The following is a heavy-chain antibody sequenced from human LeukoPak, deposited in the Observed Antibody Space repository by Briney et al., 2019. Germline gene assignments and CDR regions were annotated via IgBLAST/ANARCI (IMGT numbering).Heavy chain of an antibody. V-gene: IGHV3-66*01. CDR3: AVVVAASLSFDY. CDR1: GFTVSTNY. J-gene: IGHJ4*02. CDR2: IYSGGST. Sequence: GGSLRLSCAASGFTVSTNYMSWVRQAPGKGLEWVSLIYSGGSTHSADSVKGRITISRDNTKKTLFLHMNSLRAEDSAVYYCAVVVAASLSFDYWGQGTLVTVSS. D-gene: IGHD2-15*01.